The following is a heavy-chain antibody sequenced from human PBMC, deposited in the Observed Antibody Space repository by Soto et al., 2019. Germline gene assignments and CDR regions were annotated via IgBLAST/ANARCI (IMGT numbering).Heavy chain of an antibody. J-gene: IGHJ4*02. CDR3: ASSSYCGGDCYTLLAY. Sequence: SVKVSCKASGGTFSSYAISWVRQAPGQGLEWMGGIIPIFGTANYAQKFQGRVTITADESTSTAYMELSSLRSEDTAVYYCASSSYCGGDCYTLLAYWGQGTLVTVSS. CDR2: IIPIFGTA. V-gene: IGHV1-69*13. CDR1: GGTFSSYA. D-gene: IGHD2-21*02.